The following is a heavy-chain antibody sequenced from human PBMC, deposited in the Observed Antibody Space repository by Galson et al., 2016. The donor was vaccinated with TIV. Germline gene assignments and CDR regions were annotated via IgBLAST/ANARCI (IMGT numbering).Heavy chain of an antibody. Sequence: SVKVSCKASGYTFTIYAMHWVRQAPGQRLEWMGWINAGNGNTKYSKKFQGRVTITRDTSASTAYMELSSLRSEDTAVYYCARPPYCGGDCYKYDSWGQGTLVAVSS. CDR2: INAGNGNT. J-gene: IGHJ4*02. CDR1: GYTFTIYA. CDR3: ARPPYCGGDCYKYDS. V-gene: IGHV1-3*01. D-gene: IGHD2-21*01.